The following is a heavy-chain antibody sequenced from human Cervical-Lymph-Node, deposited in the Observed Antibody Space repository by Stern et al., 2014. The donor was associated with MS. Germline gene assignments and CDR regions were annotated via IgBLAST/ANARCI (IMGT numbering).Heavy chain of an antibody. V-gene: IGHV4-59*11. CDR2: IYSSGSA. Sequence: QVQLQESGPGLVKPSETLSLTCSVSGGSINDHYWSWIRQSPGKGLEWIGDIYSSGSATYNPSLKSRVTISVDTSKNQFSLKLTSVASADTAVYYCARDGAPYSRPFDPWGQGTLVTVSS. D-gene: IGHD5-12*01. CDR3: ARDGAPYSRPFDP. CDR1: GGSINDHY. J-gene: IGHJ5*02.